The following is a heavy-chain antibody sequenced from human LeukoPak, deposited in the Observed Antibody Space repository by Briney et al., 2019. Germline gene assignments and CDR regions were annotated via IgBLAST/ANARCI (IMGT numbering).Heavy chain of an antibody. CDR1: GFTFSSYS. Sequence: GGSLRLSCAASGFTFSSYSMNWVRQAPGKGLEWVSSISSSSSYIYYADSVKGRFTISRDNAKNSLYLQMNSLRAEDTAVYYCARPYCSSTSCYYAAGVPTTINDYWGQGTLVTVSS. D-gene: IGHD2-2*01. J-gene: IGHJ4*02. CDR3: ARPYCSSTSCYYAAGVPTTINDY. CDR2: ISSSSSYI. V-gene: IGHV3-21*01.